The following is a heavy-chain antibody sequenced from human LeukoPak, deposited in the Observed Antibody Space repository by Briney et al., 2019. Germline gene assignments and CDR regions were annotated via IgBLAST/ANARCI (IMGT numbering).Heavy chain of an antibody. CDR1: GYSISSGYY. D-gene: IGHD4-17*01. V-gene: IGHV4-38-2*01. CDR2: IYHSGST. J-gene: IGHJ5*02. Sequence: SETLSLTCAVSGYSISSGYYWAWIRQPPGKGLEWIGSIYHSGSTYYNPSLKSRVTISVDTSKNQFSLKLSPVTAADTAVYYCARWDYGDYEAPSWGQGTLVTVSS. CDR3: ARWDYGDYEAPS.